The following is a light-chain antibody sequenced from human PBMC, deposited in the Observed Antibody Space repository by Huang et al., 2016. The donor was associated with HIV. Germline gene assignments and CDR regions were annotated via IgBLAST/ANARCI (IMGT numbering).Light chain of an antibody. V-gene: IGKV2-28*01. J-gene: IGKJ5*01. Sequence: DIVMTQSPLSLPVTPGEPASISCRSSQSLLHTNGYNYVDWYLQKPGQPPQLVIYLSSKRASGGPDRFSGSGSVTHFTLKISRVEAEDVGVYYCMQALQTPRTFGQGTRLEIK. CDR2: LSS. CDR1: QSLLHTNGYNY. CDR3: MQALQTPRT.